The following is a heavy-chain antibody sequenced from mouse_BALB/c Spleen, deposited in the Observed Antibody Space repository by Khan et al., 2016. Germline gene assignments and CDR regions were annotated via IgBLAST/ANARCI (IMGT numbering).Heavy chain of an antibody. CDR3: GRLRRSCAMDY. J-gene: IGHJ4*01. V-gene: IGHV9-2-1*01. CDR1: GYTFTDYS. CDR2: INTETGEP. D-gene: IGHD1-1*01. Sequence: QIQLVQSGPELKKPGETVKISCKAPGYTFTDYSMHWVKQAPGKGLKWMGWINTETGEPTYADDFKGRFAFSLETSASTAYLQINNLKNEDTATXFCGRLRRSCAMDYWGQGTSVTVSS.